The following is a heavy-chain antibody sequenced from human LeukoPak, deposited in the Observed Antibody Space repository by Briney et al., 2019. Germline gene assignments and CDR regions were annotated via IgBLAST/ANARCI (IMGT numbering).Heavy chain of an antibody. CDR1: GGSFSGYY. D-gene: IGHD3-10*01. Sequence: SETLSLTCAVYGGSFSGYYWSWIRQPPGKGLEWIGEINHSGSTNYHPSLKSRVTISVDTSKNQFSLKLSSVTAADTAVYYCARGLKSITMVRGAQYYFDYWGQGTLVTVSS. CDR3: ARGLKSITMVRGAQYYFDY. V-gene: IGHV4-34*01. J-gene: IGHJ4*02. CDR2: INHSGST.